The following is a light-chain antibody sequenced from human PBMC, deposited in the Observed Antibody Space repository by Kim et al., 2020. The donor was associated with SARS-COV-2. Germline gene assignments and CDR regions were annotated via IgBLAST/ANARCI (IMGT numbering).Light chain of an antibody. Sequence: STLACTGTSSDVGNYNLVSWYQQHPGKAPKLMIYEVDKRPSGVSNRFSGSKSGNTASLTISGLQTEDEADDYCCSYAGSNTFVFVFGSGTKVTVL. V-gene: IGLV2-23*02. CDR3: CSYAGSNTFVFV. CDR2: EVD. J-gene: IGLJ1*01. CDR1: SSDVGNYNL.